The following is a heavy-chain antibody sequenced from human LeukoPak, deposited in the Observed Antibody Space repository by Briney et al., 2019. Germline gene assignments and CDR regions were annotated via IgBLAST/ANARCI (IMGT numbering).Heavy chain of an antibody. Sequence: SETLSLTCTVSGDSISSGDYYWSWIRQPAGKGLEWIGRISSSGSTNYNPSLKSRVTISVDTSKNQFSLNLSSVPAADTAVYYCARVTHTELSTWFDPWGQGTLVTVSS. CDR3: ARVTHTELSTWFDP. D-gene: IGHD5-18*01. J-gene: IGHJ5*02. CDR1: GDSISSGDYY. CDR2: ISSSGST. V-gene: IGHV4-61*02.